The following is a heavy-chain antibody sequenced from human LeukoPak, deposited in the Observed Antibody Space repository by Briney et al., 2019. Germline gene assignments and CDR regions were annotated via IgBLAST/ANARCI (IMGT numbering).Heavy chain of an antibody. Sequence: GASVKVSCKTSNYTFTNYGITWVRQAPGQGPEWLGWISTYNDNTYYAQKFQGRVTMTRDMSTSTVYMELSSLRSEDTAVYYCARESSSWYFVWGQGTLVTVSS. V-gene: IGHV1-18*01. CDR3: ARESSSWYFV. D-gene: IGHD6-13*01. J-gene: IGHJ4*02. CDR1: NYTFTNYG. CDR2: ISTYNDNT.